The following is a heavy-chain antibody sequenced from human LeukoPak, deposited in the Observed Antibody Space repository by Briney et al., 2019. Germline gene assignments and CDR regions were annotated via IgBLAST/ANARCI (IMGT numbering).Heavy chain of an antibody. CDR2: ISSSSSYI. CDR3: ARDERAPHYYGNSGY. J-gene: IGHJ4*02. Sequence: PGGSLRLSCAASGFTFSSYSMNRVRQAPGKGLEWVSSISSSSSYIYYADSVKGRFTISRDNAKNSLYLQMNSLRAEDTAVYYCARDERAPHYYGNSGYWGQGTLVTVSS. CDR1: GFTFSSYS. D-gene: IGHD3-3*01. V-gene: IGHV3-21*01.